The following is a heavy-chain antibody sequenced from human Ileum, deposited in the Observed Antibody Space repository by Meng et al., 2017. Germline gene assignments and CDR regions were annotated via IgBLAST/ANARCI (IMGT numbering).Heavy chain of an antibody. CDR2: INRGGAT. Sequence: LQRLGPGLLTPSETLSLTRPVDGGASSGDHWSWLRQTPGKGLEWIGEINRGGATNYSPSLRSRATISIDTSKNQFSLNLTSVTAADTAVYYCAVGPASEWFFDSWGQGSLVTVSS. D-gene: IGHD3-3*01. CDR3: AVGPASEWFFDS. CDR1: GGASSGDH. J-gene: IGHJ4*02. V-gene: IGHV4-34*01.